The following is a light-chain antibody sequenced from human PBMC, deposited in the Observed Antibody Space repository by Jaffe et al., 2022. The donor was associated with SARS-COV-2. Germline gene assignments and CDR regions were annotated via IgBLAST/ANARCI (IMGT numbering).Light chain of an antibody. CDR1: SSNFAESY. Sequence: QSLLTQPPSASGTPGQRVSISCSGGSSNFAESYVFWYQQLPGTAPKLLIYRNDQRPSGVPDRFSGSKSGTSASLAISGLRSEDEAEYYCATWDDSLSVWVFGGGTKVTVL. J-gene: IGLJ3*02. V-gene: IGLV1-47*01. CDR3: ATWDDSLSVWV. CDR2: RND.